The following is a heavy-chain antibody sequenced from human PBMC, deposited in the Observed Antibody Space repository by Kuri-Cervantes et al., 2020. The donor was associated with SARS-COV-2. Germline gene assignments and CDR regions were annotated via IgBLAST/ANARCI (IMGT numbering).Heavy chain of an antibody. D-gene: IGHD3-10*01. CDR3: AGSSIAPNYYYYGMDV. CDR2: IIPILGIA. V-gene: IGHV1-69*04. J-gene: IGHJ6*02. CDR1: GGTFSSYA. Sequence: SVKVSCKASGGTFSSYAISWVRQAPGQGLEWMGRIIPILGIANYAQKLQGRVTMTTDTSTSTAYMELRSLRSDDTAVYYCAGSSIAPNYYYYGMDVWGQGTTVTVSS.